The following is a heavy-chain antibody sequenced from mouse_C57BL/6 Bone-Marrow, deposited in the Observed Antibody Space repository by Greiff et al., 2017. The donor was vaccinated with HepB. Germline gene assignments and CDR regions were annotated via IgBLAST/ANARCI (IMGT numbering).Heavy chain of an antibody. J-gene: IGHJ1*03. V-gene: IGHV5-17*01. Sequence: EVKVVDSGGGLVKPGGSLKLSCAASGFTFSDYGMHWVRQAPEKGLEWVAYISSGSSTIYYADTVKGRFTISRDNAKNTLFLQMTSLRSEDTAMYYCARQITTVVDWYFDVWGTGTTVTVSS. CDR3: ARQITTVVDWYFDV. D-gene: IGHD1-1*01. CDR1: GFTFSDYG. CDR2: ISSGSSTI.